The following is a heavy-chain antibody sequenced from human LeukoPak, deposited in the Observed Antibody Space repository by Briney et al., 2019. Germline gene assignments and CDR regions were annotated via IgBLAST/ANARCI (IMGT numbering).Heavy chain of an antibody. CDR3: AGHHPRNTVDF. V-gene: IGHV4-34*01. D-gene: IGHD2/OR15-2a*01. J-gene: IGHJ4*02. CDR1: GGSFSGYY. CDR2: INHSGRT. Sequence: SETLSLTCAVYGGSFSGYYWSWIRQPPGKGLEWIGEINHSGRTNYNPSLKSRVTISVDTSKNQFSLKLSPVTAADTAVYYCAGHHPRNTVDFWGQGTLVTVSS.